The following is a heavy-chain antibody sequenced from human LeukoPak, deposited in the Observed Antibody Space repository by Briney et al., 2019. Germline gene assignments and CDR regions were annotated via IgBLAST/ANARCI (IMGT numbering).Heavy chain of an antibody. J-gene: IGHJ5*02. V-gene: IGHV4-39*01. CDR2: ISYTGST. CDR1: GDSTSSSHYY. D-gene: IGHD3/OR15-3a*01. CDR3: ARRRRGHVMFDP. Sequence: PSETLSLTCTVSGDSTSSSHYYWDWIRQAPGKGLEWIGSISYTGSTYNNPSLKSRVTISLDTSKNQFSLKLNSVTADDTAVYSCARRRRGHVMFDPWRRRTRVRVS.